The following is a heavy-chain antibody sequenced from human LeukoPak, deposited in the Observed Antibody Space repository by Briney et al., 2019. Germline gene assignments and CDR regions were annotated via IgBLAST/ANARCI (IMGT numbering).Heavy chain of an antibody. Sequence: PGGSLRLSCAASAFTFSSYAMSWVRQAPGKGLGWVSAISGSGGSTYYADSVKGRVTISRDSSKNTLYLQMNSLRAEDTAVYYCAKSSPYSYDSSAYYDSAFDIWGQGTMVTVSS. J-gene: IGHJ3*02. CDR1: AFTFSSYA. V-gene: IGHV3-23*01. CDR2: ISGSGGST. D-gene: IGHD3-22*01. CDR3: AKSSPYSYDSSAYYDSAFDI.